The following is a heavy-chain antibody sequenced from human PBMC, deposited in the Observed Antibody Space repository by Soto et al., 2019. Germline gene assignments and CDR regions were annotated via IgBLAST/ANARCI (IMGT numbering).Heavy chain of an antibody. D-gene: IGHD2-8*02. CDR2: VSGNGAGT. Sequence: GGSLRLSCAASGFTFSSYAMNWVRQAPGKGLEWVSGVSGNGAGTFYAHSVKGRFTISRDNSKNTLYLQMNSLRAEDTAVYYCAKSVSLVDYYYNYMDVWGKGTTVTVSS. CDR3: AKSVSLVDYYYNYMDV. CDR1: GFTFSSYA. V-gene: IGHV3-23*01. J-gene: IGHJ6*03.